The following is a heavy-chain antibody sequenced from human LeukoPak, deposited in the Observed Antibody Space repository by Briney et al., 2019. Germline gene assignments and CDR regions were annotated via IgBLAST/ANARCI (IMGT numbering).Heavy chain of an antibody. CDR3: ARVTGVPAAIRGGFDY. J-gene: IGHJ4*02. CDR1: GFTFSSYW. V-gene: IGHV3-7*01. Sequence: PGGSLRLSCAASGFTFSSYWMSWVRQAPGKGLEWAANIKQDGSEKYYVDSVKGRFTISRDNAKNSLYLQMNRLRAEDTAVYYCARVTGVPAAIRGGFDYWGQGTLVTVSS. D-gene: IGHD2-2*02. CDR2: IKQDGSEK.